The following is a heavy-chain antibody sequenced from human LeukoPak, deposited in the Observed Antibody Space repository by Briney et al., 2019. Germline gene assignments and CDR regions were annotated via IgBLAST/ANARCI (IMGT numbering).Heavy chain of an antibody. CDR1: GYTFTDYY. CDR3: ARGRSDYYLDS. Sequence: GASVKVSGKASGYTFTDYYMHWVRQAPGQGLEWMGWIYPNSGGTNYAQNFQGRVTMTRDTSISTAYMGLSRLRSDDTAVYFCARGRSDYYLDSWGQGTLVTVSS. CDR2: IYPNSGGT. V-gene: IGHV1-2*02. D-gene: IGHD3-10*01. J-gene: IGHJ4*02.